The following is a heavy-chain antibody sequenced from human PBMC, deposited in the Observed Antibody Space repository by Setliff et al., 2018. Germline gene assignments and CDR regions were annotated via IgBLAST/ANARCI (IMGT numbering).Heavy chain of an antibody. V-gene: IGHV4-38-2*01. CDR2: IYHSGST. D-gene: IGHD6-19*01. J-gene: IGHJ4*02. CDR1: GYSISSGYY. CDR3: ARRASSSGWFPFDY. Sequence: SETLSLTCAVSGYSISSGYYWGWIRQPPGKGLEWIGSIYHSGSTYYNPSLESRVTISVDTSKNQFSLKLSSVTAADTAVYYCARRASSSGWFPFDYWGQGTLVTV.